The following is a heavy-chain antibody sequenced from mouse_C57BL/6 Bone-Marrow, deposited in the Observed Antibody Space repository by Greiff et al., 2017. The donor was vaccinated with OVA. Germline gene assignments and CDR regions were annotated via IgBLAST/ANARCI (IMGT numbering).Heavy chain of an antibody. CDR2: IDPSDSET. CDR3: AISFTTVVATDYAMDY. V-gene: IGHV1-52*01. J-gene: IGHJ4*01. D-gene: IGHD1-1*01. CDR1: GYTFTSYW. Sequence: QVQLQQPGAELVRPGSSVKLSCKASGYTFTSYWMHWVKQRPIQGLEWIGNIDPSDSETHYNQKFKDKATLTVDKSSSTAYMQLSSLTSEDSAVYYCAISFTTVVATDYAMDYWGQGTSVTVSS.